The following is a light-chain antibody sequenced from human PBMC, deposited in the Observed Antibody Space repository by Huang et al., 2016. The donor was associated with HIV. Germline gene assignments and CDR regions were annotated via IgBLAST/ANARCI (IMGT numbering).Light chain of an antibody. CDR1: ERISSW. Sequence: DIQMTQSPSTLSASVGDRVTITCRASERISSWLAWYQQKPGKAPKLLVYKASTLESGVPSRFSGSGSGTEFTLTISSLQPDDFASYYCQQCNSFPLTFGGGTKVEIK. CDR3: QQCNSFPLT. CDR2: KAS. J-gene: IGKJ4*01. V-gene: IGKV1-5*03.